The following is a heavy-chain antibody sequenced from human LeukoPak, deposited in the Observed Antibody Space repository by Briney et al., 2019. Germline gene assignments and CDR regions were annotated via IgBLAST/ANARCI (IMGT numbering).Heavy chain of an antibody. V-gene: IGHV3-23*01. CDR1: GFTFSSYA. J-gene: IGHJ4*02. Sequence: TGVSLRLSCAASGFTFSSYAMSWVRQAPGKGLEWVSAISGSGGSTYYADSVKGRFTISRDNSKNTLYLQMNSLRAEDTAVYYCAKAPSPVLRFLEWLNGIDYWGQGTLVTVSS. CDR3: AKAPSPVLRFLEWLNGIDY. D-gene: IGHD3-3*01. CDR2: ISGSGGST.